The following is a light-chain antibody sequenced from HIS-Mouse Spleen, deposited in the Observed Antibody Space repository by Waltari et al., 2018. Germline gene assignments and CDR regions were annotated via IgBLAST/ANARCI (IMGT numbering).Light chain of an antibody. CDR1: TLGDKY. J-gene: IGLJ2*01. Sequence: SYELTQPPSVSVSPGQTASITFPGHTLGDKYACWSQPKPGPSPVLVIYQDSKRPSGIPERFSGSNSGNTATLTISGTQAMDEADYYCQAWDSSYSVFGGGTKLTVL. CDR2: QDS. V-gene: IGLV3-1*01. CDR3: QAWDSSYSV.